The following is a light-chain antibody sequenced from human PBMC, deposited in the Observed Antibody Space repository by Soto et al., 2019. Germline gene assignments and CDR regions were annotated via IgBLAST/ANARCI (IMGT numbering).Light chain of an antibody. CDR2: EVY. CDR1: SSDIGGYDY. V-gene: IGLV2-8*01. J-gene: IGLJ1*01. CDR3: SSYAGSNKFQV. Sequence: QSVLTQPPSASGSPGQSVTISCTGTSSDIGGYDYVSWYQQHPGEAPKLMIYEVYKRPSGVPARFSASKSGNTASLTVSGLQAEDEADYYCSSYAGSNKFQVFGNGTKLTVL.